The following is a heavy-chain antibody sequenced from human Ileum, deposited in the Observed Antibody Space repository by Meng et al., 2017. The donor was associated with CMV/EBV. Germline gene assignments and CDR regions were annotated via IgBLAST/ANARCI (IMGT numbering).Heavy chain of an antibody. D-gene: IGHD5-12*01. CDR3: AREPRYSGSYYFDY. Sequence: GESLKISCTVSGFTFDDYSMNWVRQVPGKGLEWLSGINWNGGSTWSADSAKGRFTISRDNAKNPLYLQMNGLRAEDTALYYCAREPRYSGSYYFDYWGRGTLVTVS. J-gene: IGHJ4*02. CDR1: GFTFDDYS. V-gene: IGHV3-20*04. CDR2: INWNGGST.